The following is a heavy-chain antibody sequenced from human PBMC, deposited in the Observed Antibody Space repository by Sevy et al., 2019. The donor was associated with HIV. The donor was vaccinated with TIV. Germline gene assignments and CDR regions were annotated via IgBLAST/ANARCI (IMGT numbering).Heavy chain of an antibody. CDR1: GFTFSSYS. V-gene: IGHV3-48*01. CDR3: ARVQGYDSDGYRLYYYGTDV. J-gene: IGHJ6*04. D-gene: IGHD3-22*01. Sequence: GGSLRLSCAASGFTFSSYSMNWVRQAPGKGLEWVSYISSSSSTIYYADSVEGRFTISRDNAKNALYLQMNSLRAEDKAVYYCARVQGYDSDGYRLYYYGTDVQGKLTTVTVSS. CDR2: ISSSSSTI.